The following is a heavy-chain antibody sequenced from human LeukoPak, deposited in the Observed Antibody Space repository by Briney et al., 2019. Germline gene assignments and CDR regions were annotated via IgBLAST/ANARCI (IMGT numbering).Heavy chain of an antibody. D-gene: IGHD4-17*01. CDR3: ARENSYGDYIDY. V-gene: IGHV4-61*02. Sequence: SETLSLTCTVPGGSISSGSYYWSWIPQPAGKGLEWIGRIYTSGSTNYNPSLKSRVTISVDTSKNQFSLKLSSVTAADTAVYYCARENSYGDYIDYWGQGTLVTVSS. J-gene: IGHJ4*02. CDR2: IYTSGST. CDR1: GGSISSGSYY.